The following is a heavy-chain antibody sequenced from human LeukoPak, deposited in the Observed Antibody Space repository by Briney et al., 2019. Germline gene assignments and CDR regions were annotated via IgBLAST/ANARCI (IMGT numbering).Heavy chain of an antibody. J-gene: IGHJ4*02. CDR1: GYSISSDYY. V-gene: IGHV4-38-2*01. CDR2: IYHSGST. Sequence: PSETLSLTCGVAGYSISSDYYWGWIRQPPGKGLEWIGNIYHSGSTYYNPSLESRATISIDTSKNQFTLKLSSVTAAGTAVYYCARLLLMGSTPHYFDYWGQGALVTVSS. CDR3: ARLLLMGSTPHYFDY. D-gene: IGHD2-8*01.